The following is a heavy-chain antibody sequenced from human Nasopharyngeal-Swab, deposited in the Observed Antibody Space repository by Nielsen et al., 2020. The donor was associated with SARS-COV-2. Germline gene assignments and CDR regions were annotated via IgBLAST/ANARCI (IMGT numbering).Heavy chain of an antibody. CDR3: ASPVEMSTT. D-gene: IGHD5-24*01. V-gene: IGHV1-69*02. J-gene: IGHJ5*02. CDR2: IIPILGIA. Sequence: WVRQAPGQGLEWMGRIIPILGIANYAQKFQGRVTITADKSTSTAYMELSSLRSEDTAVCYCASPVEMSTTWGQGTLVTVSS.